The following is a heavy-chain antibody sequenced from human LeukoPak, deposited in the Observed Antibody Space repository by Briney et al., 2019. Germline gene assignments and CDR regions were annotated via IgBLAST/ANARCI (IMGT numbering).Heavy chain of an antibody. V-gene: IGHV4-34*01. J-gene: IGHJ5*02. CDR2: INHSGST. CDR1: GGSFSGYY. CDR3: ARGASAAGTDNWFDP. D-gene: IGHD6-13*01. Sequence: SETLSLTCAVYGGSFSGYYWSWIRQPPGKGLEWIGEINHSGSTNYNPSLKSRVTMSVDTSKNQFSLKLSSVTAADTAVYYCARGASAAGTDNWFDPWGQGTLVTVSS.